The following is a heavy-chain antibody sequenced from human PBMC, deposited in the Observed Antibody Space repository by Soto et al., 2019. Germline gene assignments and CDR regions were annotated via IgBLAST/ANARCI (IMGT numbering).Heavy chain of an antibody. V-gene: IGHV1-8*01. J-gene: IGHJ5*02. CDR3: ARGSNLFSCGRCYPDLFDL. CDR1: GYTFTSSD. Sequence: GSSVQLSCKASGYTFTSSDVYWVRQANGQGLELMGWMNPNTGNTGYAQKFQGRVTMTRNTSISTAYMELSSLRSEDTAVYYCARGSNLFSCGRCYPDLFDLCGQGSPVTVSA. CDR2: MNPNTGNT. D-gene: IGHD2-15*01.